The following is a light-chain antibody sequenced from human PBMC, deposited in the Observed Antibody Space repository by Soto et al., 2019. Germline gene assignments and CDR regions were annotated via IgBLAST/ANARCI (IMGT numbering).Light chain of an antibody. V-gene: IGKV3D-7*01. CDR2: GAS. CDR1: QSVSRYY. J-gene: IGKJ4*01. CDR3: QQALS. Sequence: TVLTQSPATLSLTPGERATLSCRASQSVSRYYLSWYQQKPGQAPRLLIYGASTRATGIPARFSGSGSGTEFTLTITSLQLEDFAVYYCQQALSFGGGTRVEI.